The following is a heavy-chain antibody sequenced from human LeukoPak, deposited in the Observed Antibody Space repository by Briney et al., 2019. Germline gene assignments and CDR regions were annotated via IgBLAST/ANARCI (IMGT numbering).Heavy chain of an antibody. D-gene: IGHD4-17*01. CDR1: GLTFSSYW. Sequence: PGGSLRLSCAASGLTFSSYWMSWVRQAPGKGLEWVANIKQDGSEKYYVDSVKGRFTISRDNAKNSLYLQMNSLRAEDTAVYYCARGTRDYGDFFDYWGQGTLVTVSS. V-gene: IGHV3-7*03. CDR3: ARGTRDYGDFFDY. J-gene: IGHJ4*02. CDR2: IKQDGSEK.